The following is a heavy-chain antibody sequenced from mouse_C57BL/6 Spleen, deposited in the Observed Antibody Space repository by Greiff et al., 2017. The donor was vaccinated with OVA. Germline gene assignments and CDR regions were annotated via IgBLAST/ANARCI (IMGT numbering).Heavy chain of an antibody. Sequence: EESGPGLVKPSQSLSLTCSVTGYSITSGYYWNWIRQFPGNKLEWMGYISYDGSNNYNPSLKNRISITRDTSKNQFFLKLNSVTTEDTATYYCARGGYGYFDYWGQGTTLTVSS. D-gene: IGHD2-2*01. CDR2: ISYDGSN. CDR1: GYSITSGYY. V-gene: IGHV3-6*01. J-gene: IGHJ2*01. CDR3: ARGGYGYFDY.